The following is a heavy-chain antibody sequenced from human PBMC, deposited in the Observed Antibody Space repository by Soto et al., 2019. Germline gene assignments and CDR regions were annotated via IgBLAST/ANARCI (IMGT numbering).Heavy chain of an antibody. CDR2: IIPIFGTA. Sequence: SVKVSCKASGGTFSSYAISWVRQAPGQGLEWMGGIIPIFGTANYAQKFQGRVTITADESTSTAYMELSSLRSEDTAVYYCARGSEGATWDGYNWIFSYYAMDVWGQGTTVTLSS. J-gene: IGHJ6*02. V-gene: IGHV1-69*13. CDR1: GGTFSSYA. CDR3: ARGSEGATWDGYNWIFSYYAMDV. D-gene: IGHD5-12*01.